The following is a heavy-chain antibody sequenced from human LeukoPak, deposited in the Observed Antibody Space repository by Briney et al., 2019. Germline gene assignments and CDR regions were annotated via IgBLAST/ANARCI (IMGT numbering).Heavy chain of an antibody. D-gene: IGHD3-3*01. CDR1: GFIFSNYA. CDR2: ITGSGGDS. V-gene: IGHV3-23*01. J-gene: IGHJ4*02. Sequence: PGGSLRLSCKASGFIFSNYAMRWVRQAPGKGLEWVSIITGSGGDSYYTDSVKGRFTLSRDNSKNTLFLQMNSLRAEDTAVYFCAKKSLWSGPFDYWGQGTLVTVFS. CDR3: AKKSLWSGPFDY.